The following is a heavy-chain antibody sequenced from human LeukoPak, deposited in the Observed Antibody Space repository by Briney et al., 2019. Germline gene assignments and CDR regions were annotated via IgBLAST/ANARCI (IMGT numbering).Heavy chain of an antibody. V-gene: IGHV3-23*01. D-gene: IGHD2-2*01. CDR1: GFTFSRFA. Sequence: GGSLRLSCEASGFTFSRFAMTWVRQAPGKGLEWVSTIGALGGSTNYADSVKGRFTISRDNAKNSLYLQMNSLRAEDTAVYYCARDWEYCSSTSCYTLPEDVWGQGTLVTVSS. J-gene: IGHJ4*02. CDR2: IGALGGST. CDR3: ARDWEYCSSTSCYTLPEDV.